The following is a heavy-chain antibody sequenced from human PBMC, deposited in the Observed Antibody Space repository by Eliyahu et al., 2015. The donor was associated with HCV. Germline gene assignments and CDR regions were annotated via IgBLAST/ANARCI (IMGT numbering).Heavy chain of an antibody. CDR3: ARWKLGDPPSLDY. D-gene: IGHD3-10*01. CDR1: GYTFDAFG. Sequence: QVQLMQSGTEVKKPGASVKVSCKASGYTFDAFGIAWVRQAPGQGLEWLGWIRDNGYTQYAETFQDRVTMFPDTSTSTAYMYLRSLRTDDTAAYYCARWKLGDPPSLDYWGQGTLVAVSS. J-gene: IGHJ4*02. V-gene: IGHV1-18*01. CDR2: IRDNGYT.